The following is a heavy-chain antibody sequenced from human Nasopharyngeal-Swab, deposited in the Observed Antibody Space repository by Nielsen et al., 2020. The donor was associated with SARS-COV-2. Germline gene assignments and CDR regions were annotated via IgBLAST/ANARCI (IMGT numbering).Heavy chain of an antibody. Sequence: SVKVSCKASGYTFTSYAMHWVRQAPGQRLEWMGWINAGNGNTKYSQKFQGRVTITRDTSASTAYMELSSLRSEDTAVYYCARDSPSLDDAFDIWGQGTMVTVSS. J-gene: IGHJ3*02. CDR1: GYTFTSYA. D-gene: IGHD6-6*01. CDR3: ARDSPSLDDAFDI. V-gene: IGHV1-3*01. CDR2: INAGNGNT.